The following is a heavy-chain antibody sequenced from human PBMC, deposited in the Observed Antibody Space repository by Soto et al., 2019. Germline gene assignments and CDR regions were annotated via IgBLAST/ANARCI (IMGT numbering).Heavy chain of an antibody. J-gene: IGHJ4*02. CDR1: GGSISSYY. CDR3: ARDLPATIGNPS. CDR2: IYYSGST. D-gene: IGHD5-12*01. Sequence: QVQLQESGPGLVKPSETLSLTCTVSGGSISSYYWSWIRQPPGKGLEWIGYIYYSGSTNYNPSLTSRVTISVDTSKNQFSLKLSSVTAADTAVYSCARDLPATIGNPSWGQGTLVTVSS. V-gene: IGHV4-59*01.